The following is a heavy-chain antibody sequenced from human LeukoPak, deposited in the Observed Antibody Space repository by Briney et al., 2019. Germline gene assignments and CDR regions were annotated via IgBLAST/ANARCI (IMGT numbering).Heavy chain of an antibody. J-gene: IGHJ4*02. CDR2: IYYSGST. CDR3: ARTNYMGYFDY. D-gene: IGHD1-7*01. CDR1: RGSISRYY. Sequence: SQTLSLTCPVSRGSISRYYWRWVRQPPAKGREWIGYIYYSGSTNYNPSLKSRVTITVDMCRKQFSLKLSSVTAADTAVYYCARTNYMGYFDYWGRGTLVTVSS. V-gene: IGHV4-59*01.